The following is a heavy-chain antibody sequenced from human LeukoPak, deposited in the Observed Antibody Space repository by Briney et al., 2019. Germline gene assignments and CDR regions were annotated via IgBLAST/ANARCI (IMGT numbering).Heavy chain of an antibody. CDR2: IPYDGSNK. CDR3: ARRSYCSSTSCYLAMWAFDI. Sequence: GGSLRLSCAASGFTFSSYAMHWVRQAPGKGLEWVALIPYDGSNKYYADSVKGRFTVSRDNSKNTLYLQMNSLRAEDTAVYYCARRSYCSSTSCYLAMWAFDIWGQGTMVTVSS. D-gene: IGHD2-2*01. CDR1: GFTFSSYA. J-gene: IGHJ3*02. V-gene: IGHV3-30*04.